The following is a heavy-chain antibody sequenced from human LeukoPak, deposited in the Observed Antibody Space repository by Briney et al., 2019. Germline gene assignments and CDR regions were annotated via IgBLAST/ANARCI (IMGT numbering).Heavy chain of an antibody. CDR3: ARVRDYDSSGYDLIDY. D-gene: IGHD3-22*01. V-gene: IGHV4-31*03. CDR2: ISYTGNT. J-gene: IGHJ4*02. CDR1: GGSIRSGGNY. Sequence: PSETLSLTCTVSGGSIRSGGNYWNWPRQRPGRDLEWLGYISYTGNTYYNPSLRSRVTMSLDTSKNQFSLKLRSVTGADTAVYYCARVRDYDSSGYDLIDYWGQGTLVTVSS.